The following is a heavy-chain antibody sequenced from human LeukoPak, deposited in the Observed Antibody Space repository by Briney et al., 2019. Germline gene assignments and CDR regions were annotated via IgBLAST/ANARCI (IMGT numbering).Heavy chain of an antibody. D-gene: IGHD6-19*01. J-gene: IGHJ4*02. CDR3: ARDGPKARYSSGWNDY. Sequence: GGSLRLSCAASGFTVSSNYMSWVRQAPGKGLEWVSGIGGSGGSTYYADSVKGRFTISRDNAKNSLYLQMNSLRAEDTAVYYCARDGPKARYSSGWNDYWGQGTLVTVSS. CDR2: IGGSGGST. V-gene: IGHV3-11*04. CDR1: GFTVSSNY.